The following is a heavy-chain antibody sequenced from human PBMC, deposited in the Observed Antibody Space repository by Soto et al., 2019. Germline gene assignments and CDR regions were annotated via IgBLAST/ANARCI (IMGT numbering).Heavy chain of an antibody. J-gene: IGHJ4*02. CDR2: INPNSGGT. CDR1: GYTFTGYY. CDR3: ARGPYCSGGSCNLYYFHY. V-gene: IGHV1-2*04. D-gene: IGHD2-15*01. Sequence: GASVKVSCKASGYTFTGYYMHWVRQAPGQGLEWMGWINPNSGGTNYAQKFQGWVTMTRDTSISTAYMELSRLRSDDTAVYYCARGPYCSGGSCNLYYFHYRGQGTLVTVSS.